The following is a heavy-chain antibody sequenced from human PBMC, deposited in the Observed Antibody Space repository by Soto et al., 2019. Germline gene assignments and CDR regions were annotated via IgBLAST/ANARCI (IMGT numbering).Heavy chain of an antibody. D-gene: IGHD6-19*01. CDR3: ASDPHIAVAGTGY. CDR2: IIPILGIA. CDR1: GGTFSSYT. J-gene: IGHJ4*02. Sequence: SVKVSCKASGGTFSSYTISWVRQAPGQGLEWMGRIIPILGIANYAQKFQGRVTITADKSTSTAYMELSSLRSEDTAVYYCASDPHIAVAGTGYWGQGTLVTVSS. V-gene: IGHV1-69*02.